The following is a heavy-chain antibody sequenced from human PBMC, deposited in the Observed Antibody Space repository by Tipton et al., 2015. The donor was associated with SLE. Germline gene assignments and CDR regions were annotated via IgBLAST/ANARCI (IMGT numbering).Heavy chain of an antibody. CDR3: ARDWGSGWYLFDP. J-gene: IGHJ5*02. Sequence: TLSLTWTVSGGSISSGSYYWSWIRQPAGKGLVWIGYIYTSGSTNYNPSLKSRVTISVDTSKNQFSLKLSSVTAADTAVYYCARDWGSGWYLFDPWGQGTLVTVSS. CDR2: IYTSGST. D-gene: IGHD6-19*01. CDR1: GGSISSGSYY. V-gene: IGHV4-61*09.